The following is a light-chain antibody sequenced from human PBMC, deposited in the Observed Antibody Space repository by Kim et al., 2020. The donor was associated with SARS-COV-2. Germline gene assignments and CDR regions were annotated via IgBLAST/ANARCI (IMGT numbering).Light chain of an antibody. CDR3: QHYNSYRT. Sequence: DIQMTQSPSTLSASVGDRVTMTCRASQSISICLAWYQQKSGKAPKLLIYKASSLESGVPSRFSGSGSGTEFTLTISSLQPDDFATYYCQHYNSYRTFGQGTKVDIK. CDR1: QSISIC. CDR2: KAS. V-gene: IGKV1-5*03. J-gene: IGKJ1*01.